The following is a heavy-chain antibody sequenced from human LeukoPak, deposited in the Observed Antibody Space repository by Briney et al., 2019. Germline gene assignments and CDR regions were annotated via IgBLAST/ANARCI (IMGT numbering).Heavy chain of an antibody. Sequence: SVKVSCKASGGSFGDFAIIWVRQAPGHGLEWMGRSVPMSDTKDYAQKFQGRVTFTTDESTTTAHMELSNLSPEDTAVYYCAASSIIFNWFDPWGQGTLVTVSS. CDR3: AASSIIFNWFDP. CDR2: SVPMSDTK. D-gene: IGHD6-19*01. V-gene: IGHV1-69*05. J-gene: IGHJ5*02. CDR1: GGSFGDFA.